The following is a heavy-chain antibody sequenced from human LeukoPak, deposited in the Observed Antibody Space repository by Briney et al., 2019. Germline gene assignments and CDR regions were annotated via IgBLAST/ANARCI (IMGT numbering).Heavy chain of an antibody. D-gene: IGHD6-19*01. CDR3: AREKAGPLDY. V-gene: IGHV1-18*01. CDR2: ISAYNGNT. Sequence: ASVKVSCKASGGTFSSYAISWVRQAPGQGLEWMGWISAYNGNTNYAQKLQGRVTMTTDTSTSTAYMELRSLRSDDTAVYYCAREKAGPLDYWGQGTLVTVSS. J-gene: IGHJ4*02. CDR1: GGTFSSYA.